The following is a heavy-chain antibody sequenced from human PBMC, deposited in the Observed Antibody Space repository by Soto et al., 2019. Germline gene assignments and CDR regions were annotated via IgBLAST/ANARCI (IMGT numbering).Heavy chain of an antibody. D-gene: IGHD3-10*01. J-gene: IGHJ6*02. CDR3: ARDHGTGSTLWFGEGYYYYGMDV. Sequence: PGGSLILSCAASGFTVSSNYMSWVRQAPGKGLEWVSVIYSGGSTKYADSVKGRFTISRDTSKNTLYLEMNSLRAEDTAVYYCARDHGTGSTLWFGEGYYYYGMDVWGQGTTVTVSS. CDR2: IYSGGST. CDR1: GFTVSSNY. V-gene: IGHV3-53*01.